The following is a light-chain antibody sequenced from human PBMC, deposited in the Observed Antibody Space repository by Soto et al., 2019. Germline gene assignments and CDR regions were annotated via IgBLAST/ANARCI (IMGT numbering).Light chain of an antibody. CDR2: DAS. Sequence: EIVLTQSRAAVSLSGGERRTRCCRSSQSVNNYLAWYQQRPGQAPRLLIYDASNRATGIPARFSGTGTGPHMTYASSRLNPEDFPVHSSQHRNHMLFGFGPGTKVDIK. V-gene: IGKV3-11*01. CDR3: QHRNHMLFG. CDR1: QSVNNY. J-gene: IGKJ3*01.